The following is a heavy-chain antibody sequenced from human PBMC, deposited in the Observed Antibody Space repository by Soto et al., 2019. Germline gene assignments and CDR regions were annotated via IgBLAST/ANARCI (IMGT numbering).Heavy chain of an antibody. CDR3: AHRLRENMILPILRPFDY. V-gene: IGHV2-5*01. Sequence: QITLKESGPTLVKPTQTLTLTCTFSGFSMNTPGVGVGWIRQPPGKALECLAVIHWNDYKRYSPSLKNRLSINKDTSKNQVVLTMADMDPVDSATYFCAHRLRENMILPILRPFDYWGQGLLVTVSS. J-gene: IGHJ4*02. D-gene: IGHD3-16*01. CDR1: GFSMNTPGVG. CDR2: IHWNDYK.